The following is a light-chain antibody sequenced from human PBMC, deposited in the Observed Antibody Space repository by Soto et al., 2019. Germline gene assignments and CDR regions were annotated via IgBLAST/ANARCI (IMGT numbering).Light chain of an antibody. V-gene: IGLV3-25*03. CDR2: KDS. CDR3: QSADSSGTWV. J-gene: IGLJ3*02. CDR1: ALPKQY. Sequence: SYELTQPPSVSVSPGQTARITCSGDALPKQYAYWYQQKPGQAPVLVIYKDSERPSGIPERFSGSSSGTTVTLTMSGVQAEDEADYYCQSADSSGTWVFGGGTKVTVL.